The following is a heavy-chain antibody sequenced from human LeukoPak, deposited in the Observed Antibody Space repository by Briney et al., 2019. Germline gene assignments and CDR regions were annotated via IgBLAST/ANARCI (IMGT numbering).Heavy chain of an antibody. Sequence: GASVKVSCKVSGYTLTELSMHWVRQAPGKGLEWMGGLDPEDGETIYAQKFQGRVTMTEDTSTDTAYMELSSLRSEDTAVYYCATADPTVIIPRHFDYWGQGTLVTVSS. CDR3: ATADPTVIIPRHFDY. CDR2: LDPEDGET. D-gene: IGHD4-17*01. J-gene: IGHJ4*02. CDR1: GYTLTELS. V-gene: IGHV1-24*01.